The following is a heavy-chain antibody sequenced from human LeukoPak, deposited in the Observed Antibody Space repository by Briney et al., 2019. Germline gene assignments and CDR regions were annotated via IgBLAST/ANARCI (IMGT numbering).Heavy chain of an antibody. V-gene: IGHV4-4*07. D-gene: IGHD6-19*01. Sequence: SETLSLTCTVSGGSISSYYWSWIRQPAGKGLAWIGRIYTSGSTNYNPSLKSRVTMSVDTSKNQFSLKLSSVTAADTAVYYCASRTVAGPFDYWGQGTLVTVSS. CDR2: IYTSGST. J-gene: IGHJ4*02. CDR3: ASRTVAGPFDY. CDR1: GGSISSYY.